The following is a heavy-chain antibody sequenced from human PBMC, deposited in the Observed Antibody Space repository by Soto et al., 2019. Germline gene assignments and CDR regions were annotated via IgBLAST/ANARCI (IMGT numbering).Heavy chain of an antibody. CDR3: ARGYDCWGGMGV. D-gene: IGHD3-3*01. CDR2: INAGNGNT. J-gene: IGHJ6*02. CDR1: GYTFTSYA. V-gene: IGHV1-3*05. Sequence: QVQLVQSGAEEKKPGASVKVSCKASGYTFTSYAMHWVRQAPGQRLEWMGWINAGNGNTKYSQKFQGRVTIPRDTSRCTAYMEMSSLRSGDTAVYYCARGYDCWGGMGVWGQVTTGTVCS.